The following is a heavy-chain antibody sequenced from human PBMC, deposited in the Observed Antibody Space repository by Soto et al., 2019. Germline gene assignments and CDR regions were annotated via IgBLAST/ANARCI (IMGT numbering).Heavy chain of an antibody. J-gene: IGHJ6*04. D-gene: IGHD5-12*01. CDR3: AKDMPKGQERYSGYVRGGLGV. CDR2: ISWNSGSI. Sequence: GGSLRLSCAASGFTFDDYAMHWVRQAPGKGLEWVSGISWNSGSIGYADSVKGRFTISRDNAKNSLYLQMNSLRAEDTALYYCAKDMPKGQERYSGYVRGGLGVWGKGTTVTVSS. V-gene: IGHV3-9*01. CDR1: GFTFDDYA.